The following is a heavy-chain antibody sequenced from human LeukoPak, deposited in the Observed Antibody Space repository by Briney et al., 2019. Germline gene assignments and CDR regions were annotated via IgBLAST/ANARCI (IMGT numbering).Heavy chain of an antibody. D-gene: IGHD1-26*01. V-gene: IGHV4-39*07. CDR3: ARLRGYSGRYGPPTFDY. CDR1: GGSISSSSYY. J-gene: IGHJ4*02. CDR2: IYYSGST. Sequence: PSETLSLTCTVSGGSISSSSYYWGWIRQPPGKGLEWIGSIYYSGSTNYNPSLKSRVTISVDTSKNQFSLKLSSVTAADTAVYYCARLRGYSGRYGPPTFDYWGQGTLVTVSS.